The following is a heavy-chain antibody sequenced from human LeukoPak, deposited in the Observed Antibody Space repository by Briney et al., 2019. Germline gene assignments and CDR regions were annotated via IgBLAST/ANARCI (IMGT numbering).Heavy chain of an antibody. Sequence: PGGSLRLSCVASRFTFNKYYMSWVRQAPGKGLQWVANINPDGSEKYYVDSVKGRFTISRDNAKNSLYLQMNSLRAEDTAVYYCARTYAYDATGDRGHWGQGTLVTVCS. J-gene: IGHJ4*02. CDR1: RFTFNKYY. D-gene: IGHD3-16*01. CDR3: ARTYAYDATGDRGH. CDR2: INPDGSEK. V-gene: IGHV3-7*01.